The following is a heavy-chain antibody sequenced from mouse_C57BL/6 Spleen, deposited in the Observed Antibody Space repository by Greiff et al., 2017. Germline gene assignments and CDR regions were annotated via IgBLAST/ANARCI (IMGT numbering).Heavy chain of an antibody. V-gene: IGHV7-1*01. CDR1: GFTFSDFY. D-gene: IGHD2-3*01. CDR3: ARDAYDGYYGYFDV. J-gene: IGHJ1*03. CDR2: SRNKANDYTT. Sequence: EVKVEESGGGLVQSGRSLRLSCATSGFTFSDFYMEWVRQAPGKGLEWIAASRNKANDYTTEYSASVKGRFIVSRDTSQSILYLQMNALRAEDTAIYYCARDAYDGYYGYFDVWGTGTTVTVSS.